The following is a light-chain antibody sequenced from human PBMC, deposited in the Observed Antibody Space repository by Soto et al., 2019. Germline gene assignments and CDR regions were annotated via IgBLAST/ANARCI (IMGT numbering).Light chain of an antibody. Sequence: IQLTQSPSSLSASIGDRVTITCRASQGISSFLAWYQQKPGKAPKLLIYGASTLQSGVPSRFSGSGSGTDFPLPIGSLQPEDIATYYCQQLNSFPIPFGPGTKVDIK. J-gene: IGKJ3*01. CDR3: QQLNSFPIP. CDR1: QGISSF. V-gene: IGKV1-9*01. CDR2: GAS.